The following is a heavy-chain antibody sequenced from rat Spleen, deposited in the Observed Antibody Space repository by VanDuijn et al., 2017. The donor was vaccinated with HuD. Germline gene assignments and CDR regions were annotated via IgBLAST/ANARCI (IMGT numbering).Heavy chain of an antibody. CDR1: GYSITSNY. Sequence: EVQLQESGPGLVKPSQSLSLTCSVTGYSITSNYWGWIRKFPGNKMEWIGHISYSGSTSYNPSLKSRISITRDTSKNQFFLQLNSVTTEDTATYYCASHILRVYPYWYFDFWGPGTMVTVSS. CDR2: ISYSGST. J-gene: IGHJ1*01. CDR3: ASHILRVYPYWYFDF. D-gene: IGHD1-9*01. V-gene: IGHV3-1*01.